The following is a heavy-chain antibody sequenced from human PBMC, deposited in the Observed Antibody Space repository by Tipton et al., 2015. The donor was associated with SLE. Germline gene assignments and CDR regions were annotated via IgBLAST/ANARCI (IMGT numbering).Heavy chain of an antibody. V-gene: IGHV4-34*01. J-gene: IGHJ4*02. Sequence: LRLSCAVYGGSFSGYYWSWIRQPPGKGLEWIGEINHSGGTNYNPSLKSRVTISLDTSKNQFSLKLSSVTAADTALYYCARGGSGFLFDYWGQGTLVTVSS. CDR1: GGSFSGYY. D-gene: IGHD6-19*01. CDR3: ARGGSGFLFDY. CDR2: INHSGGT.